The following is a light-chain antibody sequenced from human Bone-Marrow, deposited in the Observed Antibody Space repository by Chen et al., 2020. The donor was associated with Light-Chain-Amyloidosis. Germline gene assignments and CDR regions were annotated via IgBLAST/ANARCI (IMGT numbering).Light chain of an antibody. Sequence: AIQMTQSPSSPSTSVGERVTITCRASQGIRNELNWYQQKPGKAPKLLINAAFTLQSGVPSRFSGSGSGTDFSLTISTLQPEDVATYYCLQDYNYPWAFGQGTKVEIK. CDR3: LQDYNYPWA. CDR2: AAF. CDR1: QGIRNE. V-gene: IGKV1-6*02. J-gene: IGKJ1*01.